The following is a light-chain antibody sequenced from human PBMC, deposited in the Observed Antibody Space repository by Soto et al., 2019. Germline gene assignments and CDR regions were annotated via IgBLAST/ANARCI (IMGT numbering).Light chain of an antibody. CDR3: CSYAVTATDD. V-gene: IGLV2-11*01. CDR1: SNDVGRYTY. J-gene: IGLJ1*01. Sequence: QSALTQPRSVSGSPGQSVTISCTGSSNDVGRYTYVSWYQQHPGKAPKLMIYDVTNRPSGVPDRFSGSKSGSTASLTISGLQAEDEADYYCCSYAVTATDDFGTGTKVTVL. CDR2: DVT.